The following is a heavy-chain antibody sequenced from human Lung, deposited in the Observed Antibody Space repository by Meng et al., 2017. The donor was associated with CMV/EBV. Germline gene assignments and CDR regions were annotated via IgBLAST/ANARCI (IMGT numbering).Heavy chain of an antibody. CDR2: ISSSGSTI. Sequence: GESLKIXCAASGFTFSSYEMNWVRQAPGKGLEWVSYISSSGSTIYYADSVKGRFTISRDNAKNPLYLQMNSLRAEDTAVYYCARDIVSIFGVAKPYYYYYYGMDVWXQGTXVTVSS. J-gene: IGHJ6*02. CDR1: GFTFSSYE. D-gene: IGHD3-3*01. V-gene: IGHV3-48*03. CDR3: ARDIVSIFGVAKPYYYYYYGMDV.